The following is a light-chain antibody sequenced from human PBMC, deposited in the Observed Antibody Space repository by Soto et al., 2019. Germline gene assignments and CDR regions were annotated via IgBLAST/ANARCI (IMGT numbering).Light chain of an antibody. CDR2: GAS. V-gene: IGKV3-20*01. CDR3: QQYDNWPT. Sequence: EIVLTQSPGTLSFSPGERATLSCRASQSVRSSYLAWYQQKPGQAPRLLIYGASNRASGIPDRFSGSGSGTDFTLTISRLEPEDFAVYYCQQYDNWPTFGQGTKVDI. CDR1: QSVRSSY. J-gene: IGKJ1*01.